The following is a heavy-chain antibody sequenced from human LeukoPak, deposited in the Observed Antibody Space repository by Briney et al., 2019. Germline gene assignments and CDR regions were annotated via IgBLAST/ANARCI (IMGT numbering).Heavy chain of an antibody. D-gene: IGHD3-22*01. Sequence: GGSLRLSCAVSGITLSNYGMSWVRQAPGKGLEWVAGISGSGGSTNYADSVKGRFTISRDNPKNTLYLQMNSPRAEDTAVYLCAKRGVVIRVILVGFHKEAYYFDSWGQGALVTVSS. CDR2: ISGSGGST. CDR3: AKRGVVIRVILVGFHKEAYYFDS. V-gene: IGHV3-23*01. J-gene: IGHJ4*02. CDR1: GITLSNYG.